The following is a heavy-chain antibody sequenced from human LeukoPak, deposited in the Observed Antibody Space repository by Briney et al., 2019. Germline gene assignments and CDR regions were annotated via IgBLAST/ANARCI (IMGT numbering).Heavy chain of an antibody. J-gene: IGHJ4*02. CDR1: GYTFTGYY. CDR3: ASGGRLYDRSPYYHDY. Sequence: ASVKVSCKASGYTFTGYYIHWVRQAPGQGLEWMGWINPNSGGTDYAQKFLGRVTMTRDTSISTAYMDLSRLRSDDTAVYYCASGGRLYDRSPYYHDYWGQGTLVTVSS. V-gene: IGHV1-2*02. CDR2: INPNSGGT. D-gene: IGHD3-22*01.